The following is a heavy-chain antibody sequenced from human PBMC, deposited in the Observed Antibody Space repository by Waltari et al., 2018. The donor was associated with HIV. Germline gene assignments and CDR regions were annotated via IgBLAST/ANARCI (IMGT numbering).Heavy chain of an antibody. CDR1: GYTFSDSS. Sequence: QVHLVQSAAEVKKPGASVKVSCKASGYTFSDSSMHWGRQAPGKGLEWMGWINPVGGGTRDAEKFQGRVTMTRDTSSSTAYMELSRLRFDDTAVYYCARVFRGTVNYFDSRLCHWGQGTLVTVSS. D-gene: IGHD3-22*01. CDR3: ARVFRGTVNYFDSRLCH. V-gene: IGHV1-2*02. J-gene: IGHJ4*02. CDR2: INPVGGGT.